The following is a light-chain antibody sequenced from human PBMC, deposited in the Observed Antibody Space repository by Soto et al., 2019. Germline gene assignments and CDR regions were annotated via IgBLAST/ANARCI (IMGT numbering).Light chain of an antibody. V-gene: IGKV4-1*01. J-gene: IGKJ4*01. CDR1: QSLLFSSNNQNY. CDR3: QQYYSPPLT. CDR2: WAS. Sequence: EIVMTQSPDSLSVSLGGRVTINCKSSQSLLFSSNNQNYIAWFQQRSGQPPKLLLYWASTRESGVPDRFSGSGSGTDFTLTISSLQAEDVAVYFCQQYYSPPLTFGGGTKVEIK.